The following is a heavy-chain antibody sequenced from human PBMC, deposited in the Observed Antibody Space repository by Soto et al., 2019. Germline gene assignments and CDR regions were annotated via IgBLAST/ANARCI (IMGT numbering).Heavy chain of an antibody. CDR3: ARVPLEMAREYYFDY. CDR2: INSDGSST. D-gene: IGHD3-10*01. V-gene: IGHV3-74*01. J-gene: IGHJ4*02. CDR1: GFTFSSYW. Sequence: GGSLSLSCAASGFTFSSYWMHWVRQAPGKGLVWVSRINSDGSSTSYADSVKGRFTISRDNAKNTLYLQMNSLRAEDTAVYYCARVPLEMAREYYFDYWGQGTLVTVS.